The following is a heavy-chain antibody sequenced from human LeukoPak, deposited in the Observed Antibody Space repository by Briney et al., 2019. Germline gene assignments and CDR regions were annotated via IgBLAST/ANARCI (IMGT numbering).Heavy chain of an antibody. CDR2: IYTRGGT. D-gene: IGHD3-10*01. J-gene: IGHJ3*02. CDR3: ARDRSGYDDAFDI. Sequence: KASETLSLTCTVSGGSISSYYWSWIRQPDGKGLEWIGRIYTRGGTNYNPSLKSRVTMSVDTSKNQFSLKLSSVTAADTAVYYCARDRSGYDDAFDIWGQGTMVTVSS. V-gene: IGHV4-4*07. CDR1: GGSISSYY.